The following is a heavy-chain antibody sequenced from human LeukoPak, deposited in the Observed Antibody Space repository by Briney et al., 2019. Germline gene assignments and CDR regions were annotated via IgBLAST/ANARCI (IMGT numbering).Heavy chain of an antibody. CDR2: IYYSGST. J-gene: IGHJ4*02. Sequence: PSETLSLTCIVSGVSVSSSSFFWGWIRQPPGKGLEWIGSIYYSGSTYYNPSLKSRVTISVDTSKIQFSLKLSSVTAADMAVYYCARFSGFSYGYPYFWGQGTLVTVSS. D-gene: IGHD5-18*01. V-gene: IGHV4-39*07. CDR1: GVSVSSSSFF. CDR3: ARFSGFSYGYPYF.